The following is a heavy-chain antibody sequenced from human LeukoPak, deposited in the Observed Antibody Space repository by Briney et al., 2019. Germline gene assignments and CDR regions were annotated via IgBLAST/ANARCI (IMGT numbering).Heavy chain of an antibody. D-gene: IGHD1-26*01. CDR1: GYTFTGYY. CDR2: INPNSGGT. J-gene: IGHJ3*02. Sequence: PWASVKVSCKASGYTFTGYYMHWVRQAPGQGLEWMGWINPNSGGTNYAQKFQGRVTMTRDTSISTAYMELSRLRSDDTAMYYCARVPVGATIVRAFDIWGQGTMLTVSS. V-gene: IGHV1-2*02. CDR3: ARVPVGATIVRAFDI.